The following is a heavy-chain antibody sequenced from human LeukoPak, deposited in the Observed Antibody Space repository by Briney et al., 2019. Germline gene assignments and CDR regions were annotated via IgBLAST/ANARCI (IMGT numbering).Heavy chain of an antibody. Sequence: PGRSLRLSCAASGFTFDDYAMHWVRQAPGKGLEWVSGISWSSGSIGYADSVKGRFTISRDNAKNSLYLQMNSLRAEDTALYYCAKDVSGHFDYWGQGTLVTVSS. J-gene: IGHJ4*02. CDR3: AKDVSGHFDY. CDR2: ISWSSGSI. V-gene: IGHV3-9*01. D-gene: IGHD6-19*01. CDR1: GFTFDDYA.